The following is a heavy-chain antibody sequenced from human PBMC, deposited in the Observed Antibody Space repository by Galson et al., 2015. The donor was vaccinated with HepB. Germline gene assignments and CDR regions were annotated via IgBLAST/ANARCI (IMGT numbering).Heavy chain of an antibody. J-gene: IGHJ4*02. V-gene: IGHV3-72*01. Sequence: SLRLSCAVSGFTFSDHYVDWVRQAPGKGLEWVGRSRNKAKGYSTAYAASVKGRFTVSRDGSKNSVFLRMNSLRSEDTAVYYCARSEVTTVVTDFDSWGQGTLVTVSS. CDR2: SRNKAKGYST. CDR3: ARSEVTTVVTDFDS. CDR1: GFTFSDHY. D-gene: IGHD4-23*01.